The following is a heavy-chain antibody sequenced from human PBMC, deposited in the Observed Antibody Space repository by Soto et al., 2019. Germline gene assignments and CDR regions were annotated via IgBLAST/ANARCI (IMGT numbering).Heavy chain of an antibody. D-gene: IGHD1-26*01. CDR2: IYHSGST. CDR1: GGSISSSNW. J-gene: IGHJ6*02. CDR3: ARDRSGSYYGMDV. V-gene: IGHV4-4*02. Sequence: SETLSLTCAVSGGSISSSNWWSWVRQPPGKGLEWIGEIYHSGSTNYNPSLKSRVTISVDKSKNQFSLKLSSVTAADTAVYYCARDRSGSYYGMDVWGQGTTVTVSS.